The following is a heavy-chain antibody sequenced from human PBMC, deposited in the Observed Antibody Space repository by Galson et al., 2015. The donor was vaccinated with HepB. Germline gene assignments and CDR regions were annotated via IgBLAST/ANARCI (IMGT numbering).Heavy chain of an antibody. J-gene: IGHJ5*02. CDR1: GFIFSDYY. CDR3: ARTALGWFDP. CDR2: ISSSGNII. D-gene: IGHD6-25*01. V-gene: IGHV3-11*01. Sequence: SLRLSCAASGFIFSDYYMSWIRQAPGKGLEWISYISSSGNIIYYADSVKGRFSISRDNAKNSLYLQMNSLRAEETAVYYCARTALGWFDPWGQGTLVTVSS.